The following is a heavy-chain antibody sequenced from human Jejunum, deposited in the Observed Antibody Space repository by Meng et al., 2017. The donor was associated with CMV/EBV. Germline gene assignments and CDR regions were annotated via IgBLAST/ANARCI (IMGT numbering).Heavy chain of an antibody. CDR2: NDYSGST. D-gene: IGHD3-16*02. Sequence: VPRHEAGPVRVTPSDPLSRSCYSCGGYISTYDWSWVRQPPGKGLELIGKNDYSGSTNYNPSLASRVTISLDTSKNQFSLKLSSVTAADTAVYYCARHQNGGTYPLDYWGQGTLVTVSS. CDR1: GGYISTYD. J-gene: IGHJ4*02. V-gene: IGHV4-59*08. CDR3: ARHQNGGTYPLDY.